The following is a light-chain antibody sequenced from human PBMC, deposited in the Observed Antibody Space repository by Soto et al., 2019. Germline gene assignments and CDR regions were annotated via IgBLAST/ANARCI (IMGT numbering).Light chain of an antibody. CDR3: QQYGRSPPWT. V-gene: IGKV3-20*01. J-gene: IGKJ1*01. Sequence: IVLTQSPGTLSLSPGETATLSCRASQSVSSTYLAWYQQKPGQAPRLLIYGASSRVTGIPDRFSGSGSGTDFTLTISRLEPEDFAVYYCQQYGRSPPWTFGQGTKVEI. CDR1: QSVSSTY. CDR2: GAS.